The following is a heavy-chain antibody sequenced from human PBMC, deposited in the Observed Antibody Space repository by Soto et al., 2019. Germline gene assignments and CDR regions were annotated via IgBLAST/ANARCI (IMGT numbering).Heavy chain of an antibody. CDR3: GKERRGSGWSLCNF. Sequence: GGSPRPSCKVSGFTFRDYAMSWGRPAPGKGLEWVCGISGSGGDARYADSVKGRFTISRDNSRDTLFLQLNSLRVEDTAVYYCGKERRGSGWSLCNFWGQGTLVTVSS. J-gene: IGHJ4*02. V-gene: IGHV3-23*01. CDR2: ISGSGGDA. D-gene: IGHD6-19*01. CDR1: GFTFRDYA.